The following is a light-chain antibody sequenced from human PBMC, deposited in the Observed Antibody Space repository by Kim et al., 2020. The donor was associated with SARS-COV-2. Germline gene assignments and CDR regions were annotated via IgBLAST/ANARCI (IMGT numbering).Light chain of an antibody. Sequence: DIQMTQSPSSLSASVGDRVTITCRASQDISRFLAWYQQKPGKVPKLLIYAASTLQSGAPSRFSGSGSGTVFTLIISSLQPEDAATYYCQKYNRAPWTFGQGTKVEIK. CDR1: QDISRF. CDR3: QKYNRAPWT. CDR2: AAS. V-gene: IGKV1-27*01. J-gene: IGKJ1*01.